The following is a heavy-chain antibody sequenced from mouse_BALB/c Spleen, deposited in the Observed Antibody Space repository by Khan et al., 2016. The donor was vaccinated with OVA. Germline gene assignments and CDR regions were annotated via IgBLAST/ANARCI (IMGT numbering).Heavy chain of an antibody. J-gene: IGHJ3*01. CDR2: IKNKSNNYAT. Sequence: EVQLVETGGGLVQPKGSLKLSCAASGFTFNTYAMNWVRQAPGKGLEWVARIKNKSNNYATYYADSVKDRFTISRDDSQSMLYLPMNNVKTEDTAMYYCVRHGYGYSWFVYWGQGTLVTVSA. CDR1: GFTFNTYA. D-gene: IGHD2-2*01. V-gene: IGHV10-1*02. CDR3: VRHGYGYSWFVY.